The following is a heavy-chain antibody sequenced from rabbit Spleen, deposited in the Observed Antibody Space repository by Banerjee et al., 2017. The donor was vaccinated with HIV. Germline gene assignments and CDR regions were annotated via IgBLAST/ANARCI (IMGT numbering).Heavy chain of an antibody. V-gene: IGHV1S45*01. CDR1: GVSLNDKDV. Sequence: EQLEESGGGLVKPEGSLTLTCKASGVSLNDKDVMCWVRQAPGKGLEWIACINIVTGKSVYASWAKGRFTMSRTSSTTVTLQMTSLTAADTATYFCARDPLYSVSDWGAKKLWGQGTLVTVS. CDR2: INIVTGKS. J-gene: IGHJ4*01. D-gene: IGHD4-1*01. CDR3: ARDPLYSVSDWGAKKL.